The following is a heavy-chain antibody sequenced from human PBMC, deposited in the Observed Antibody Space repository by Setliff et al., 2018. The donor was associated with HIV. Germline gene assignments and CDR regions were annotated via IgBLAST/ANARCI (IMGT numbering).Heavy chain of an antibody. CDR2: IHTSGNT. Sequence: SETLSLTFTVSGGSISSGDYYWTWIRQPAGKGLQWIGRIHTSGNTNYSPSLKSRVTISVDTSKSQFSLKLSSLTAADTAVYYCARGFTIFGVGFSADPTGNWFDPWGQGTLVTVSS. J-gene: IGHJ5*02. V-gene: IGHV4-61*02. CDR1: GGSISSGDYY. CDR3: ARGFTIFGVGFSADPTGNWFDP. D-gene: IGHD3-3*01.